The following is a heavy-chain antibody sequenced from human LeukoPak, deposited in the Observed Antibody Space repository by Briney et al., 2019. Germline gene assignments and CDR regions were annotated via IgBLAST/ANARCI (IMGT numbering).Heavy chain of an antibody. V-gene: IGHV3-64*01. CDR1: GFTFSSYG. CDR3: ARESGPRELNAFDI. Sequence: GGSLRLSCAASGFTFSSYGMHWVRQAPGKGLEYVSAISSNGGSTYYANSVKGRFTISRDNSKNTLYLQMGSLRAEDMAVYYCARESGPRELNAFDIWGQGTMVTVSS. D-gene: IGHD3-3*01. CDR2: ISSNGGST. J-gene: IGHJ3*02.